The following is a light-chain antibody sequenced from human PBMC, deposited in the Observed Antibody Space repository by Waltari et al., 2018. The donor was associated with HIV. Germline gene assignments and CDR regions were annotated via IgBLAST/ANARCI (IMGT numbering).Light chain of an antibody. CDR2: KDH. V-gene: IGLV3-25*03. CDR1: VLAHHK. Sequence: SNELVQPPSVSVSPGQTVKITCSGDVLAHHKTFWYQQKSGQAPVLVIYKDHERPSGIPERFSGSSSGTIVTLTITGVQAEDEADYYCQSAGSSGTYRVFGGGTHLTVL. J-gene: IGLJ3*02. CDR3: QSAGSSGTYRV.